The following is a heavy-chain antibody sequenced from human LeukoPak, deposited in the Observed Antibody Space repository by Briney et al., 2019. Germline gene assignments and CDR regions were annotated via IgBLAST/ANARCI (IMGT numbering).Heavy chain of an antibody. CDR1: RFTFSSYE. V-gene: IGHV3-48*03. CDR2: ISGSGIK. CDR3: ARDGTSSWVIDY. D-gene: IGHD6-13*01. Sequence: GSLRLSCAASRFTFSSYEMNWVRQAPGKGLEWVSYISGSGIKHYADSVKGRFTISRDNAKNSLYLQMNSLRAEDTAVYYCARDGTSSWVIDYWGQGTLVTVSS. J-gene: IGHJ4*02.